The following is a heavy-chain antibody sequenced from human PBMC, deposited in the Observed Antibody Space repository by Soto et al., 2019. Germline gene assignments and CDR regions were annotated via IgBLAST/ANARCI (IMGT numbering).Heavy chain of an antibody. CDR3: ARAHAPTLPFDY. D-gene: IGHD2-15*01. CDR2: IFHSGNA. CDR1: GGSMRNVY. V-gene: IGHV4-59*01. J-gene: IGHJ4*01. Sequence: LSLTCTVSGGSMRNVYWIWIRQPPGKRLEWIGFIFHSGNAKYNPSLKSRVTISIDTSQSQFSLSLDSVTAADTAVYFCARAHAPTLPFDYWGLGTLVTVSS.